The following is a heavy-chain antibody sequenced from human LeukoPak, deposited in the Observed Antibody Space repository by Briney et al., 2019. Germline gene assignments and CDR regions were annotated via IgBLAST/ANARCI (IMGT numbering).Heavy chain of an antibody. D-gene: IGHD3-9*01. CDR2: ISSSGSTI. CDR1: GFTFSNYG. V-gene: IGHV3-48*04. J-gene: IGHJ5*02. Sequence: GGTLRLSCVASGFTFSNYGMSWVRQAPGKGLEWVSYISSSGSTIYYADSVKGRFTISRDNAKNSLYLQMNSLRAEDTAVYYCARDRGLTGYSPTRFDPWGQGTLVTVSS. CDR3: ARDRGLTGYSPTRFDP.